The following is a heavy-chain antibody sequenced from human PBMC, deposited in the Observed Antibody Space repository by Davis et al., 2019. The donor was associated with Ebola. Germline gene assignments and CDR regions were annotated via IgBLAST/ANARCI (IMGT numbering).Heavy chain of an antibody. D-gene: IGHD2-21*02. J-gene: IGHJ4*02. V-gene: IGHV1-69*06. CDR3: ARGPSVATAHYFDY. CDR2: IIPLFGTT. CDR1: GYTFTNYG. Sequence: SVKVSCKASGYTFTNYGITWVRQAPGQGLEWMGGIIPLFGTTNYAQKFRGRVMITADKSTRIAYMELNSLTSEDTAVYYCARGPSVATAHYFDYWGQGTLVTVSS.